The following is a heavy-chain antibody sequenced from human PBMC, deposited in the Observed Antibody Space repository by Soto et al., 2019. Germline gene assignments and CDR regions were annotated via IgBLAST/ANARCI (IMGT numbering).Heavy chain of an antibody. Sequence: QVQLVQSGAEVKKPGASVKVSRKASGYTFSSYDINWVRQATGQGLEWMGWMNPNSGDTNYPQKFQGRVTMTRNTSIATAYMELSSLRSEDTAVYYCARGLKFTTPLVRGVNPYYYYYMDVWGEGTTVTVSS. D-gene: IGHD3-10*01. CDR2: MNPNSGDT. CDR3: ARGLKFTTPLVRGVNPYYYYYMDV. J-gene: IGHJ6*03. CDR1: GYTFSSYD. V-gene: IGHV1-8*01.